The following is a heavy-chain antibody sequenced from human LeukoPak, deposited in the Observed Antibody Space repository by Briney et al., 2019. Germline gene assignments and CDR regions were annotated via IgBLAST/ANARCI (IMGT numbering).Heavy chain of an antibody. CDR1: GGSFSGYY. J-gene: IGHJ4*02. Sequence: SETLSLTCAVYGGSFSGYYWSWIRQPPGKGLEWIGEINHSGSTNYNPSLKSRVTISVDTSKNQFSPKLSSVTAADTAVYYCARGRSESTYYFDYWGQGTLVTVSS. CDR2: INHSGST. CDR3: ARGRSESTYYFDY. V-gene: IGHV4-34*01. D-gene: IGHD2-2*01.